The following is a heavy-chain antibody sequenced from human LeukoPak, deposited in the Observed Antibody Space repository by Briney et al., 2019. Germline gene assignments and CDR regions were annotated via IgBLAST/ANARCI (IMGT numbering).Heavy chain of an antibody. D-gene: IGHD5-24*01. V-gene: IGHV3-7*01. CDR3: ARDLGRWLQVNAFDI. Sequence: GGSLRLSCAASGFTFSSYWMSWVRQAPGKGLEWVANIKQDGSEKYYVDSVKGGFTISRDNAKNSLYLQMNSLRAEDTAVYYCARDLGRWLQVNAFDIWGQGTMVTVSS. J-gene: IGHJ3*02. CDR2: IKQDGSEK. CDR1: GFTFSSYW.